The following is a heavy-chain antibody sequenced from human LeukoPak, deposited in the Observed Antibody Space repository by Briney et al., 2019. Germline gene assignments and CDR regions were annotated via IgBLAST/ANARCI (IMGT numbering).Heavy chain of an antibody. Sequence: SETLSLTCTVSGVXISPFYCSWIRQPPGEGLEWIGYIHYSGSTNYNPSLTSRVTISLDTSKNQFSLKMNSVTTADTAVYYCARVASSVMDYWGQGILVTVSS. CDR1: GVXISPFY. CDR2: IHYSGST. J-gene: IGHJ4*02. CDR3: ARVASSVMDY. V-gene: IGHV4-59*01. D-gene: IGHD2-8*01.